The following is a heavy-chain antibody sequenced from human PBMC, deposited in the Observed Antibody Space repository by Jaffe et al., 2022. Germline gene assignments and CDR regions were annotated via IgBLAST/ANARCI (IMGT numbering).Heavy chain of an antibody. Sequence: EVQLVESGGVVVQPGGSLRLSCAASGFTFDDYAMHWVRQAPGKGLEWVSLISWDGGSTYYADSVKGRFTISRDNSKNSLYLQMNSLRAEDTALYYCAKSPAPGYLYYFDYWGQGTLVTVSS. CDR2: ISWDGGST. CDR1: GFTFDDYA. V-gene: IGHV3-43D*04. CDR3: AKSPAPGYLYYFDY. J-gene: IGHJ4*02. D-gene: IGHD5-18*01.